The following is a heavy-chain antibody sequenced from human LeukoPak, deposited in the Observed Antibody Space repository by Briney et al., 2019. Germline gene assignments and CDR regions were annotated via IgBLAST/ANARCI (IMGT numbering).Heavy chain of an antibody. Sequence: GGSLRLSCAGSGFTLSSHWIGWVRQAPGKGLEWVAHINQDGSQKYYVDSVEGRFAISRDNAKNSLYLQMNSLRAEDTAIYYCARDRGGSYYVDYWGQGTLVTVSS. CDR3: ARDRGGSYYVDY. V-gene: IGHV3-7*01. D-gene: IGHD3-10*01. CDR1: GFTLSSHW. CDR2: INQDGSQK. J-gene: IGHJ4*02.